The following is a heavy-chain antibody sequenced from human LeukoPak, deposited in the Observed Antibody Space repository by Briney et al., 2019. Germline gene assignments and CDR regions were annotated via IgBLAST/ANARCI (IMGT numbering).Heavy chain of an antibody. D-gene: IGHD6-19*01. J-gene: IGHJ4*02. V-gene: IGHV3-74*01. CDR1: GTFSSSW. Sequence: GGSLRLSCAASGTFSSSWMHWVRPVPGKGLVWVSRLNSDGRSINYADSVKGRFTISRDNAENTLYLQMNSLRVEDTAVYYCARGVAGTLDYWGQGTLVTVSS. CDR3: ARGVAGTLDY. CDR2: LNSDGRSI.